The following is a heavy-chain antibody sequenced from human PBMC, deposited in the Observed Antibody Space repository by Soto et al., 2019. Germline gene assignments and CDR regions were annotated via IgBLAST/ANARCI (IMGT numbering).Heavy chain of an antibody. J-gene: IGHJ4*02. CDR2: IWYDGSNK. V-gene: IGHV3-33*01. D-gene: IGHD2-2*01. CDR1: GFTFSSYD. CDR3: ARDQGKVHFDY. Sequence: QVQLVESGGGVVQPGRSLRLSCAASGFTFSSYDMHWVRQAPGKGLEWVAIIWYDGSNKYYADSVKGRFTISRDNSKNTLYRQMNSLRAEDTAVYYCARDQGKVHFDYWGQGTLVTVSS.